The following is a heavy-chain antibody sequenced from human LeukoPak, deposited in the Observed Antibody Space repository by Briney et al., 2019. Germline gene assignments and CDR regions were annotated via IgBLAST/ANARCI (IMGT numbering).Heavy chain of an antibody. CDR3: ARVSIAGGY. J-gene: IGHJ4*02. Sequence: SETLSLTCAVYGGSFSGYYWSWIRRPPGKGLEWIGEINHSGSTNYNPSLKSRVTISVDTSKNQFSLKLSSVTAADTAVYYCARVSIAGGYWGQGTLVTVSS. CDR2: INHSGST. D-gene: IGHD3-10*01. V-gene: IGHV4-34*01. CDR1: GGSFSGYY.